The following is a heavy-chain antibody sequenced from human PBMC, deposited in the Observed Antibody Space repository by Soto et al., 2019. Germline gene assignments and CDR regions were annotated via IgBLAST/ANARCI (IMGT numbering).Heavy chain of an antibody. J-gene: IGHJ6*02. CDR1: GFTFSNAW. D-gene: IGHD4-17*01. CDR2: IKSKTDGGTT. Sequence: GGSLRLSCAASGFTFSNAWMNWVRQAPGKGLEWVGRIKSKTDGGTTDYAAPVKGRFTISRDDSKNTLYLQMNSLKTEDTAVYYCTTDLPTTVTTFWNYYGMAVWGQGTTVTVSS. V-gene: IGHV3-15*07. CDR3: TTDLPTTVTTFWNYYGMAV.